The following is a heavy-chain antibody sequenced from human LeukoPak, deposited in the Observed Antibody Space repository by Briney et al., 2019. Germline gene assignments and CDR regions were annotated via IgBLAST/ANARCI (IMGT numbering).Heavy chain of an antibody. Sequence: GGSLRLSXAASGFTFDDYAMHWVRQAPGKGLEWVSGISWNSGSIGYADSVKGRFTISRDNAKNSLYLQMNSLRAEDMALYYCAKDIRYYYDSSGYYDYWGQGTLVTVSS. CDR3: AKDIRYYYDSSGYYDY. CDR1: GFTFDDYA. V-gene: IGHV3-9*03. D-gene: IGHD3-22*01. J-gene: IGHJ4*02. CDR2: ISWNSGSI.